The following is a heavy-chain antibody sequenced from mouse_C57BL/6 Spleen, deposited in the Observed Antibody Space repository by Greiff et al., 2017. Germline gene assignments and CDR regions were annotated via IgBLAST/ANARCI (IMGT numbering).Heavy chain of an antibody. D-gene: IGHD2-5*01. CDR1: GYTFTSYW. Sequence: QVQLQQPGAELVMPGASVKLSCKASGYTFTSYWMHWVKQRPGQGLEWIGEIDPSDSYTNYNQKFKGKSTLTVDKSSSTAYMQLSSLTSEDSAVYYCARPLYSNYVYFDYWGQGTTRTVSS. J-gene: IGHJ2*01. CDR3: ARPLYSNYVYFDY. V-gene: IGHV1-69*01. CDR2: IDPSDSYT.